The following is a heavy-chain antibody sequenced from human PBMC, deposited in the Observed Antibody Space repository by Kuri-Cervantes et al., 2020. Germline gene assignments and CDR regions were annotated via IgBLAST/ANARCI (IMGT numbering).Heavy chain of an antibody. CDR3: ARAVEMATINTGFDY. D-gene: IGHD5-24*01. J-gene: IGHJ4*02. V-gene: IGHV4-30-4*01. CDR2: IYYSGST. Sequence: SETLSLTCTVSGGSISSGDYYWSWIRQPPGKGLEWIGYIYYSGSTYYNPSLKSRVTISVDTSKNQFSLKLSSVTAADTAVYYCARAVEMATINTGFDYWGQGTLVTVSP. CDR1: GGSISSGDYY.